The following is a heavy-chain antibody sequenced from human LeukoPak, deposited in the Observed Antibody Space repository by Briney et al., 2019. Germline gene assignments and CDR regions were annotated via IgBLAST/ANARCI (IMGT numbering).Heavy chain of an antibody. CDR2: VYWTGTP. CDR3: ARGRLDIVVVPAAMGYYGSGSYKYYFDY. J-gene: IGHJ4*02. V-gene: IGHV4-61*02. D-gene: IGHD2-2*03. CDR1: GDSISRRSSY. Sequence: SETLSLTCSVSGDSISRRSSYWTWIRQPAGRGLEWIGRVYWTGTPNYNPSLKSRVTISVDTSKNQFSLKLSSVTAADTAVYYCARGRLDIVVVPAAMGYYGSGSYKYYFDYWGQGTLVTVSS.